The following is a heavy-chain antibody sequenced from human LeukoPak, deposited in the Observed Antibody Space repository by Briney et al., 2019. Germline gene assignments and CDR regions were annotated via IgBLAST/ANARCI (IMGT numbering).Heavy chain of an antibody. D-gene: IGHD1-26*01. CDR3: ARRKGSYYDY. Sequence: GGSLRLSCAASGFTFSSYIMNWVRQAPGKGLEWVSYISSSGSTIYYADSVKGRFTISRDNAKNSLYLQMNSLRAEDTAVYYCARRKGSYYDYWGQGTLVTVSS. CDR1: GFTFSSYI. CDR2: ISSSGSTI. V-gene: IGHV3-48*03. J-gene: IGHJ4*02.